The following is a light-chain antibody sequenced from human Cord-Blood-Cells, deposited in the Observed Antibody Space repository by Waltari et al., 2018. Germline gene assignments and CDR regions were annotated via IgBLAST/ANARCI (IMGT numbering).Light chain of an antibody. CDR2: GNS. J-gene: IGLJ3*02. CDR1: SSNIRAGYD. CDR3: QSYDSSLSGV. Sequence: QSVLTQPPSASGAPGQRVTISCTGSSSNIRAGYDVHWYQQLPGTAPKLLIYGNSQLPSGVPDRFSGSEAGTSSSLAIAGLQAEDESDYYGQSYDSSLSGVFGGGTKLTVL. V-gene: IGLV1-40*01.